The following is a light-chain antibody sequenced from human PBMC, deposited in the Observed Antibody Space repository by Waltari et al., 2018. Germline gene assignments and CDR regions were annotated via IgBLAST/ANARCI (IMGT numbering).Light chain of an antibody. CDR1: QSISIY. CDR3: QQTFSSPQNT. CDR2: AAS. J-gene: IGKJ2*01. V-gene: IGKV1-39*01. Sequence: DIQMTQFPPSLFALVGSRVTITCRASQSISIYLNWYQQKPGKAPKLLIYAASALQSGVPSRFSGSGSGTDFTLTISSLQPGDYATYYCQQTFSSPQNTFGQGTSLEIK.